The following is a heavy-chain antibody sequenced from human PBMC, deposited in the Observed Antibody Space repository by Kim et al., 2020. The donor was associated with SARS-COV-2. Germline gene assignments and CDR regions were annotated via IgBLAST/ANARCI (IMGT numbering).Heavy chain of an antibody. Sequence: GGSLRLSCAASGFTFSSYAMSWVRQAPGKGLEWVSAISGSGGSTYYADSVKGRFTISRDNSKNTLYLQMNSLRAEDTAVYYCAKDGYGGKGNYYYGRDGWGQGTTVTVSS. D-gene: IGHD2-15*01. CDR2: ISGSGGST. J-gene: IGHJ6*02. CDR3: AKDGYGGKGNYYYGRDG. CDR1: GFTFSSYA. V-gene: IGHV3-23*01.